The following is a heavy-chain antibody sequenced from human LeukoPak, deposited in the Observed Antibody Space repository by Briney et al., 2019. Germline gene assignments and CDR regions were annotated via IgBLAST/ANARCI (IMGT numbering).Heavy chain of an antibody. J-gene: IGHJ4*02. CDR1: GFTFTTFW. CDR2: INHDGTSA. D-gene: IGHD3-22*01. V-gene: IGHV3-74*01. CDR3: ASDSSGYYRFDY. Sequence: GGSLRLSCATSGFTFTTFWMHWVRQAPGKGLVWVSRINHDGTSANYADSVKGRFTISRDNAKNTVYLQMNSLRAEDTAVYYCASDSSGYYRFDYWGQGTLVTVSS.